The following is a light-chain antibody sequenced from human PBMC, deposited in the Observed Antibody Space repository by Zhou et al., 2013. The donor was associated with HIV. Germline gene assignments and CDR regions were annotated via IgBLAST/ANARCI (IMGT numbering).Light chain of an antibody. CDR3: QQYSSSSWT. CDR1: QSVSSN. V-gene: IGKV3-15*01. Sequence: EIVMTQSPVTLSVSPGERATLSCRASQSVSSNLAWYQQKLGQAPRLLIYGASTRATGIPARFSGSGSGTEFTLTISSLQSEDFAIYYCQQYSSSSWTFGQGTKVEIK. CDR2: GAS. J-gene: IGKJ1*01.